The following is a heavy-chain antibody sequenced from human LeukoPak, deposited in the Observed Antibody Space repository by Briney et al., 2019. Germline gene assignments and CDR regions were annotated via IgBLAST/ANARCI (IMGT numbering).Heavy chain of an antibody. V-gene: IGHV1-2*06. Sequence: ASVKVSCKASGYTFTGYYMHWVRQAPGQGLEWMGRINRNSGGTNYAQKFQGRVTMTRDTSISTAYMELSRLRSDDTAVYYCARVQLQSQYSAIDYWGQGTLVTVSS. D-gene: IGHD5-24*01. CDR2: INRNSGGT. CDR1: GYTFTGYY. J-gene: IGHJ4*02. CDR3: ARVQLQSQYSAIDY.